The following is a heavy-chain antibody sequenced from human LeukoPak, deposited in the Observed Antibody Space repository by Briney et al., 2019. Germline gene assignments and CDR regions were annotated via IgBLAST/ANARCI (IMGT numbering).Heavy chain of an antibody. V-gene: IGHV4-34*01. CDR1: DGSFSGYY. Sequence: PSETLSLTCTVYDGSFSGYYWSWVRQPPGRGLEWIGEINHSGSTKYNPSLKSRVTISVDTSKNHFSLKLSSVTAADTAVYYCARGYSYGFYLPFDYWGQGTLVTVSS. CDR3: ARGYSYGFYLPFDY. D-gene: IGHD5-18*01. CDR2: INHSGST. J-gene: IGHJ4*02.